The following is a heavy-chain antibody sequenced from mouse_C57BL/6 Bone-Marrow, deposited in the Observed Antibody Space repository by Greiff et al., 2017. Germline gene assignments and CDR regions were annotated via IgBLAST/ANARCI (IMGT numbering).Heavy chain of an antibody. Sequence: VQLQQSGAELVRPGASVKLSCKASGYTFTDYYINWVKQRPGQGLEWIARIYPGSGNTYYNEKFKGKATLTAEKSSSTAYMQLSSLTSEDSAVYFCARRGDGGFAYWGQGTLVTVSA. CDR3: ARRGDGGFAY. CDR2: IYPGSGNT. CDR1: GYTFTDYY. J-gene: IGHJ3*01. V-gene: IGHV1-76*01. D-gene: IGHD3-3*01.